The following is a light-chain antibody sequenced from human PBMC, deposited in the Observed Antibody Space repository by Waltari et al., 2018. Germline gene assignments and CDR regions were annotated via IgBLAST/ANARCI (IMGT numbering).Light chain of an antibody. Sequence: DIQMTQSPSSLSASVGDRVTITCRASQSISSYLNWYQKKPGKAPKRLIYAASGLQSGVPSRFRGSGSGSDFTLTISSLQPEDFAAYYCQQSYGKPYTFGQGTKLEIK. CDR2: AAS. J-gene: IGKJ2*01. CDR3: QQSYGKPYT. CDR1: QSISSY. V-gene: IGKV1-39*01.